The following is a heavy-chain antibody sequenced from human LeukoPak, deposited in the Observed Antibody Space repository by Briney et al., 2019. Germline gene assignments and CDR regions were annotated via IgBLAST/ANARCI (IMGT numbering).Heavy chain of an antibody. CDR3: ARPGRAAAGTFDY. V-gene: IGHV7-4-1*02. CDR2: INTNTGNP. D-gene: IGHD6-13*01. Sequence: ASVKVSCKASGYTFTDYYMHWVRQAPGQGLEWMGWINTNTGNPTYAQGFTGRFVFSLDTSVSTAYLQISSLKAEDTAVYYCARPGRAAAGTFDYWGQGTLVTVSS. CDR1: GYTFTDYY. J-gene: IGHJ4*02.